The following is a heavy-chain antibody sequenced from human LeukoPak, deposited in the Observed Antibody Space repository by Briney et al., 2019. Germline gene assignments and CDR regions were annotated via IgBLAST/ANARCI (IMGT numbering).Heavy chain of an antibody. Sequence: SETLSLTCAVYGGSFSARYWSWIRQPPGKGLEWIGEINHSGNTNYNPSLKSQVTISMDTSKNQFSLNLNSVTAADTAVYYCARDRAGDSFGIWGQGTMVTVSS. CDR3: ARDRAGDSFGI. D-gene: IGHD7-27*01. J-gene: IGHJ3*02. CDR2: INHSGNT. CDR1: GGSFSARY. V-gene: IGHV4-34*01.